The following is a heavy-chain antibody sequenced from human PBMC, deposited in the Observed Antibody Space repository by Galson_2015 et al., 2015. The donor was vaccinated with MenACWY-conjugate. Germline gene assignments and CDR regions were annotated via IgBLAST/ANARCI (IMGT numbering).Heavy chain of an antibody. V-gene: IGHV4-59*13. CDR2: MYYSGSA. Sequence: ETLSLTCTVSGGSINSSYWSWIRQPPGKGLEWIGYMYYSGSANYNPSLKSRVTISVDTSKNQFSLTMTSVTAADTAVYYCARGVNLASMAGYWGQGTLVTVSS. J-gene: IGHJ4*02. D-gene: IGHD3-3*02. CDR3: ARGVNLASMAGY. CDR1: GGSINSSY.